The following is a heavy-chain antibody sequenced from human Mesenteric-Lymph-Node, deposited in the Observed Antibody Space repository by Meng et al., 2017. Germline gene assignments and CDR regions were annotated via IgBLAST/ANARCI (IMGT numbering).Heavy chain of an antibody. CDR2: IYPGDSDT. CDR3: ARPGWSGSYFQNDAFDI. CDR1: GYSFTSYW. Sequence: GESLKISCKGSGYSFTSYWIGWVRQMPGKGLEWMGIIYPGDSDTRYSPSFQGQVTISADKSISTAYLQWSSLKASDTAMYYCARPGWSGSYFQNDAFDIWGQGTMVTVS. J-gene: IGHJ3*02. V-gene: IGHV5-51*01. D-gene: IGHD1-26*01.